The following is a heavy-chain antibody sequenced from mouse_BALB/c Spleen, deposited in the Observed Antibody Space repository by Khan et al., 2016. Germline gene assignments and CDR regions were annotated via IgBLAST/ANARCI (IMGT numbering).Heavy chain of an antibody. Sequence: VQLQESGAELVRPGSSVKISCKASGYAFSIYWMNWVKQRPGQGLEWIGQIYPGDGDTDYNGKFKDKATLTADNSSSPAYMQLSSLTSEDSAVNFGARSGYGYDYWGQGTTLTVSA. V-gene: IGHV1-80*01. CDR2: IYPGDGDT. J-gene: IGHJ2*01. CDR3: ARSGYGYDY. D-gene: IGHD2-2*01. CDR1: GYAFSIYW.